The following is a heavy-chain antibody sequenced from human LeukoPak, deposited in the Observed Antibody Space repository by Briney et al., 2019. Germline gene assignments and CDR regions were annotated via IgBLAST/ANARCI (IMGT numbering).Heavy chain of an antibody. J-gene: IGHJ4*02. Sequence: GGSLRLSCAASRFAFHNYAMTWIRQAPERGLEWVSSISVDGGDIKYTDSAKGRFTISRDNAKNSLYLQMNSLRAEDSALYYCARDPAHYLRYGYFDYWGQGTLVTVSS. CDR1: RFAFHNYA. CDR3: ARDPAHYLRYGYFDY. CDR2: ISVDGGDI. V-gene: IGHV3-23*01. D-gene: IGHD4-17*01.